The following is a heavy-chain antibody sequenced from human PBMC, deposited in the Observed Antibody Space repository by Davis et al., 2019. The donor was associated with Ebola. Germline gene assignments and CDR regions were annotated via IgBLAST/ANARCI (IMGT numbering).Heavy chain of an antibody. CDR1: GFIVSSYY. J-gene: IGHJ6*02. CDR3: ARARAWEPYYYYGMDV. CDR2: IYSGGST. V-gene: IGHV3-66*01. D-gene: IGHD1-26*01. Sequence: GESLKISCAASGFIVSSYYMSWVRQAPGKGLEWVSVIYSGGSTYYADSVKGRFTISRDNSKNTLYLQMNSLRAEDTAVYYCARARAWEPYYYYGMDVWGQGTTVTVSS.